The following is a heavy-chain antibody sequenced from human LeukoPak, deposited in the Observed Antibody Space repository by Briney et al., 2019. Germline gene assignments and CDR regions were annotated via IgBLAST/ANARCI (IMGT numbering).Heavy chain of an antibody. J-gene: IGHJ4*02. CDR3: ATNREWELAYYFDY. Sequence: GASVTVSCEVSGYTLTELSMHWVRQAPGKGLEWMGGFDPEDGETIYAQKFQGRVTMTEDTSTDTAYMELSSLRSEDTAVYYCATNREWELAYYFDYWGQGTLVTVSS. CDR2: FDPEDGET. D-gene: IGHD1-26*01. CDR1: GYTLTELS. V-gene: IGHV1-24*01.